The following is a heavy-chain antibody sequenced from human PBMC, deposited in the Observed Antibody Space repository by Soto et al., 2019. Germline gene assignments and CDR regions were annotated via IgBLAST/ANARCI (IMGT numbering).Heavy chain of an antibody. CDR2: INYSGST. Sequence: SESLSLTCTVSGGSISDYYWSWIRQPPGKGLEWIGNINYSGSTNYNSSLRGRVTISADTSKSQFSLKLRSVTAADTAVYFCASREAGTITPNYFYHYGMDVWGPGTTVPVSS. CDR1: GGSISDYY. V-gene: IGHV4-59*01. CDR3: ASREAGTITPNYFYHYGMDV. J-gene: IGHJ6*02. D-gene: IGHD1-7*01.